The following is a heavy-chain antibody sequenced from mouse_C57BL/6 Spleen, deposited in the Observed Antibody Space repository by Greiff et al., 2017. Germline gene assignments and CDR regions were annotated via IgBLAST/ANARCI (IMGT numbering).Heavy chain of an antibody. V-gene: IGHV1-42*01. CDR3: ARYWDEYYFDY. CDR1: GYSFTGYY. CDR2: INPSTGGT. D-gene: IGHD4-1*01. Sequence: VQLQQSGPELVKPGASVKISCKASGYSFTGYYMNWVKQSPEKSLEWIGEINPSTGGTTYNQKFKAKATLTVDKSSSTAYMQLKSLTSEDSAVYYCARYWDEYYFDYWGQGTTLTVSS. J-gene: IGHJ2*01.